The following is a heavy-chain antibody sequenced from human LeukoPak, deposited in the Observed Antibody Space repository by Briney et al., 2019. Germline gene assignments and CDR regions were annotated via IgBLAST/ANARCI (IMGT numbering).Heavy chain of an antibody. J-gene: IGHJ5*02. V-gene: IGHV4-4*09. CDR1: GGSISSYY. D-gene: IGHD4-17*01. Sequence: SETLSLTCTVSGGSISSYYWSWIRQPPGKGLEWIGYIYTSGSTNYNPSLKSRVTISVDTSKNQFSLRLSSVTAADTAVYYCAGDQGDYGDYGWFDPWGQGTQVTVSS. CDR3: AGDQGDYGDYGWFDP. CDR2: IYTSGST.